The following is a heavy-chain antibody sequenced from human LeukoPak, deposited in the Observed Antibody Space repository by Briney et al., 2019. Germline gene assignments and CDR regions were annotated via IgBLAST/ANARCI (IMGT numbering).Heavy chain of an antibody. CDR1: GFTFDDYA. D-gene: IGHD5-12*01. CDR2: ISWNSGSI. J-gene: IGHJ4*02. V-gene: IGHV3-9*01. Sequence: GGSLRLSCAASGFTFDDYAMHWVRQAPGKGLEWVSGISWNSGSIGYADSVKGRFAISRDNAKNSLYLQMNSLRAEDTALYYCAKSFYGYVFDYWGRGTLVTVSS. CDR3: AKSFYGYVFDY.